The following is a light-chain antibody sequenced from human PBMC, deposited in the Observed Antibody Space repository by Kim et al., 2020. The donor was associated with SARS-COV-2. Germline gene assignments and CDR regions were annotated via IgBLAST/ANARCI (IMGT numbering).Light chain of an antibody. J-gene: IGLJ3*02. V-gene: IGLV3-1*01. CDR1: KLGDKY. CDR3: QAWDSSTAAV. Sequence: VAPGQTVSITCSGDKLGDKYACWYQQKPGQSPVLVIYQDSKRPSGIPERFSGSNSGNTATLTISGTQAMDEADYYCQAWDSSTAAVFGGGTQLTVL. CDR2: QDS.